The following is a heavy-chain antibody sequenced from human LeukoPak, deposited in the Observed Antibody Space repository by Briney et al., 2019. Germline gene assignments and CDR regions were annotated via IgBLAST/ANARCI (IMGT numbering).Heavy chain of an antibody. CDR3: ARSYYDYGDFKDDY. J-gene: IGHJ4*02. CDR2: ISYDGSNK. Sequence: GGSLRLSCAASGFTFSSYAMHWVRQAPGKGLEWVAAISYDGSNKYYADSVKGRFTISRDNSKNTLYLQMNSLRAEDTAVYYCARSYYDYGDFKDDYWGQGTLVTVSS. D-gene: IGHD4-17*01. V-gene: IGHV3-30*04. CDR1: GFTFSSYA.